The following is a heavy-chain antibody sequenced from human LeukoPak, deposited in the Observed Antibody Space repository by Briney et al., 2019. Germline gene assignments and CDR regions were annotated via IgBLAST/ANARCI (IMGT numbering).Heavy chain of an antibody. CDR1: GLTFTKAW. CDR3: TTNPYDRSGYHI. Sequence: PGGSLRLSCAASGLTFTKAWMTWVRQAPGEGLEWVGRIKSNNDGGTTDYAAPVKGRFTISRDDSKNTLYLQMNSLKTEDTAVYYCTTNPYDRSGYHIWGQGTMVTVSS. CDR2: IKSNNDGGTT. J-gene: IGHJ3*02. V-gene: IGHV3-15*01. D-gene: IGHD3-22*01.